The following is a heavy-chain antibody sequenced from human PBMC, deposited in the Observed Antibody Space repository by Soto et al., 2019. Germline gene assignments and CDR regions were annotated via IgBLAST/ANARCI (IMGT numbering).Heavy chain of an antibody. J-gene: IGHJ6*02. CDR2: ISYDGSNK. CDR3: ASFIVVVVAADVSYGMDV. CDR1: GFTFSSYA. V-gene: IGHV3-30-3*01. Sequence: QVQLVESGGGVVQPGRSLRLSCAASGFTFSSYAMHWVRQAPGKGLEWVAVISYDGSNKYYADSVKGRFTISRDNSKNTLYLKMNSLRAEDTAVYYCASFIVVVVAADVSYGMDVWGQGTTVTVSS. D-gene: IGHD2-15*01.